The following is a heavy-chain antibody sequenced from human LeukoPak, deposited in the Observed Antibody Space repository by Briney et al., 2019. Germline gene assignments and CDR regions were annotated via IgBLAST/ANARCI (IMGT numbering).Heavy chain of an antibody. Sequence: KPGGSLRLSCAASGFTFSNAWMSWVRQAPGKGLEWVGRIKSKTDGGTTDYAAPVKGRFTISRDDSKNTLCLQMNSPKTEDTAVYYCTTLGDYVWGSYRFVHWGQGTLVTVSS. CDR3: TTLGDYVWGSYRFVH. J-gene: IGHJ4*02. V-gene: IGHV3-15*01. D-gene: IGHD3-16*02. CDR1: GFTFSNAW. CDR2: IKSKTDGGTT.